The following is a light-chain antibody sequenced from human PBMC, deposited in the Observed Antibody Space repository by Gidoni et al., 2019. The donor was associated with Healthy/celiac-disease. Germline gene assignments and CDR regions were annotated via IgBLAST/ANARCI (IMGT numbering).Light chain of an antibody. CDR2: DAS. J-gene: IGKJ1*01. V-gene: IGKV3-11*01. CDR1: TSVSSY. CDR3: QQRSNWPPMWT. Sequence: EIVLTQSPATLSLSPGERATLSCRASTSVSSYLAWYQQQPGQAPRLLIYDASNRATGIPARFSGSGSWTDFTLTISSLEPEDFAVYYCQQRSNWPPMWTFGHGTKVEIK.